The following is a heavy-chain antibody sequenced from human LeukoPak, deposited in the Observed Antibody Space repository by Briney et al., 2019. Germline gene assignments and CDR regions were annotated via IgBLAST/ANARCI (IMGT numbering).Heavy chain of an antibody. CDR2: INPNSGGT. CDR1: GYTFTGYY. V-gene: IGHV1-2*02. CDR3: AREHTHYYYYGMDV. Sequence: ASVKVSCKASGYTFTGYYMHWVRQAPGQGLEWMGWINPNSGGTNYAQKFQGRVTMTRDTSISTAYIELSRLRSDDTAVYYCAREHTHYYYYGMDVWGQGNPGHRLL. J-gene: IGHJ6*02. D-gene: IGHD2-2*02.